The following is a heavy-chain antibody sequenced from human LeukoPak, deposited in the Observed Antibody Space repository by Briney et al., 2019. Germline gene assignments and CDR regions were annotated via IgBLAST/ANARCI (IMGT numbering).Heavy chain of an antibody. Sequence: PGGSLRLSCAASGFTFSSYAMSWVRQAPGKGLEWVGRIKSKTDGGTTDYAAPVKGRFTISRDDSKNTLYLQMNSLKTEDTAVYYCTTDPSSYDSLGNYYYYYMDVWGKGTTVTVSS. CDR1: GFTFSSYA. V-gene: IGHV3-15*01. CDR2: IKSKTDGGTT. J-gene: IGHJ6*03. CDR3: TTDPSSYDSLGNYYYYYMDV. D-gene: IGHD5-12*01.